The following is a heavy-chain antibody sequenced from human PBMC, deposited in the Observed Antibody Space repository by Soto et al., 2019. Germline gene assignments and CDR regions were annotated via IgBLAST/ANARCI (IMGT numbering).Heavy chain of an antibody. Sequence: SVKVSCKASGSGFISSGIQWVRQAHGQRHEWIGWIVVASGQTNYAQNFRGRVAITRDTSTATAYIELTGLTSEDTAVYFCSADRPDIGVGWWVWGQGTTVTVSS. CDR3: SADRPDIGVGWWV. V-gene: IGHV1-58*02. CDR2: IVVASGQT. CDR1: GSGFISSG. D-gene: IGHD2-15*01. J-gene: IGHJ6*02.